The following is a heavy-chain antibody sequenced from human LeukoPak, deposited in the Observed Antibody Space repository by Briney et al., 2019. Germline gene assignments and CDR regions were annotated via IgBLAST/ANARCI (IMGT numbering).Heavy chain of an antibody. V-gene: IGHV3-23*01. CDR3: AKGRRGSEIAVFSY. J-gene: IGHJ4*02. CDR2: ISGSGGST. D-gene: IGHD6-19*01. CDR1: GFTFSSYA. Sequence: GGSLRLSCAASGFTFSSYAMSWVRQAPGEGLEWVSAISGSGGSTYYADSVEGRFTISRDNSKNTLYLQMNSLRAEDTAVYYCAKGRRGSEIAVFSYWGQGTLVTVSS.